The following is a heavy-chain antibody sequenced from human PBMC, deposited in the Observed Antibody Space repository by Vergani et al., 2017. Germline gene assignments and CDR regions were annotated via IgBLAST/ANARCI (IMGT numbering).Heavy chain of an antibody. CDR3: ARGRRAAGYGGTDS. V-gene: IGHV4-61*02. J-gene: IGHJ4*02. D-gene: IGHD6-13*01. CDR2: IHTGGST. CDR1: GESIRSGSHY. Sequence: QVQLQESGPGLLKPSQTLSLTCTVSGESIRSGSHYWSWIRQPAGKGPEWIGHIHTGGSTDLNPSLKSRVSISVDTSKSQFSLKLNSVTGADTAVYYCARGRRAAGYGGTDSWGQGTRVTVSS.